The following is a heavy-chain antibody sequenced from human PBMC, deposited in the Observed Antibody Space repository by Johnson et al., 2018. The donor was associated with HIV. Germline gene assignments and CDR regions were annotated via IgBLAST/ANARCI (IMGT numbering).Heavy chain of an antibody. D-gene: IGHD6-19*01. J-gene: IGHJ3*02. CDR2: ISYDGSDN. Sequence: QVQLVESGGGVVQPGRSLRLSCSASGFTFSSYAMHWVRQAPAKGLEWVAVISYDGSDNYYADSMKGRFTISRDNAKNSLYLQMNSLRAEDTALYYCARDRQAVRGTFDIWGQGTMVTVSS. V-gene: IGHV3-30*04. CDR3: ARDRQAVRGTFDI. CDR1: GFTFSSYA.